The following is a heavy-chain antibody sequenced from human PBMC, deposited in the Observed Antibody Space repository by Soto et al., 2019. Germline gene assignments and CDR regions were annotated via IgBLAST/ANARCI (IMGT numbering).Heavy chain of an antibody. CDR2: FDPEDGET. CDR1: GYTLTELS. V-gene: IGHV1-24*01. CDR3: ATVACSGGSCYSVVAFDI. J-gene: IGHJ3*02. D-gene: IGHD2-15*01. Sequence: ASVKVSCKVSGYTLTELSMHWVRQAPGKGLEWMGGFDPEDGETIYAQKFQGRVTMTEDTSTDTAYMELSSLRSEDTAVYYCATVACSGGSCYSVVAFDIWGQGTMVTVSS.